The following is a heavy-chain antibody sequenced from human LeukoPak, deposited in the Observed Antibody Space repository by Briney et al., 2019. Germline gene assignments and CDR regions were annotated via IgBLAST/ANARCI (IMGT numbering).Heavy chain of an antibody. J-gene: IGHJ5*02. D-gene: IGHD6-19*01. CDR2: IYHSGST. CDR1: GGSISSSNW. CDR3: ARRDSGWYGRPLNWFDP. V-gene: IGHV4-4*02. Sequence: PSGTLSLTCAVSGGSISSSNWWSWVRQPPGKGPEWIGEIYHSGSTNYNPSLKSRVTISVDKSKNQFSLKLSSVTAADTAVYYCARRDSGWYGRPLNWFDPWGQGTLVTVSS.